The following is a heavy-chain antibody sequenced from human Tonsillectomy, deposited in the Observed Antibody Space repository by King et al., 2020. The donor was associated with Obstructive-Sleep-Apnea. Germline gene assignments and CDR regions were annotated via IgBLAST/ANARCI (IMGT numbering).Heavy chain of an antibody. CDR2: ISWNSGSI. CDR3: AALRYFDWTTRDY. D-gene: IGHD3-9*01. CDR1: GFTFDDYA. Sequence: EVQLVESGGGLVQPGRSLRLSCAASGFTFDDYAMHWVRQAPGKGLEWVSGISWNSGSIGYADSVKGRFTISRDNAKNSLYLQMNSLRAEDTALYYCAALRYFDWTTRDYWGQGTLVTVSS. J-gene: IGHJ4*02. V-gene: IGHV3-9*01.